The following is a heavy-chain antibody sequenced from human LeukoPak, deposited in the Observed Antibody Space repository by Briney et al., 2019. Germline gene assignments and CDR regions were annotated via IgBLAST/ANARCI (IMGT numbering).Heavy chain of an antibody. D-gene: IGHD6-19*01. J-gene: IGHJ3*02. CDR2: IYPGDSDT. V-gene: IGHV5-51*01. CDR1: GYSFTSYW. Sequence: NRGESLKISCKGSGYSFTSYWIGWVRQMPGKGLEWMGIIYPGDSDTRNSPSFQGQVTISADKSISTAYVQWSSLKASDTAMYYCARGAVAGNSYAFDIWGQGTMVTVSS. CDR3: ARGAVAGNSYAFDI.